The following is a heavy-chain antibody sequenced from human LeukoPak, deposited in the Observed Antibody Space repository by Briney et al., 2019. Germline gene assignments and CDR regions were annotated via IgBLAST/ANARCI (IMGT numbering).Heavy chain of an antibody. CDR3: AKDTLRYFDSPGWVDY. CDR1: GYTFTGYY. CDR2: INPNSGGT. J-gene: IGHJ4*02. D-gene: IGHD3-9*01. Sequence: GASVKVSCKASGYTFTGYYMHWVRQAPGQGLEWMGWINPNSGGTNYAQKFQGRVTMTRDTSISTAYMELSRLRSDDTAVYYCAKDTLRYFDSPGWVDYWGQGTLVTVSS. V-gene: IGHV1-2*02.